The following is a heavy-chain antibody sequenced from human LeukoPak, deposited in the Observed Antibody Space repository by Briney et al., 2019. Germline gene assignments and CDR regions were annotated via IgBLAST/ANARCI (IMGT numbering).Heavy chain of an antibody. D-gene: IGHD1-26*01. CDR2: FSPSGGGT. Sequence: GGSLRLSCAASGFTFSSYAMSWVRQAPGKGLEWVSAFSPSGGGTYYADSVKGRFTISRDNSKNTLYLQMNSLRAEDTAVYYCARALRIYYYFDYWGQGTLVTVSS. J-gene: IGHJ4*02. CDR3: ARALRIYYYFDY. V-gene: IGHV3-23*01. CDR1: GFTFSSYA.